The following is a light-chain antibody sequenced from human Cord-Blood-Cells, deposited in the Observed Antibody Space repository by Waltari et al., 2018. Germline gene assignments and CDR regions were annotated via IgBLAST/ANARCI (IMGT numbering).Light chain of an antibody. CDR1: SSNIGSNY. J-gene: IGLJ1*01. Sequence: QSVLTQPPSASGTPGQMVTISRSGSSSNIGSNYVYWYQQLPGKAPKLLIYRNNQRPSGVPDRFSGSKSGTSASLAISGLRSEDEADYYCAAWDDSLSGYVFGTGTKVTVL. CDR3: AAWDDSLSGYV. CDR2: RNN. V-gene: IGLV1-47*01.